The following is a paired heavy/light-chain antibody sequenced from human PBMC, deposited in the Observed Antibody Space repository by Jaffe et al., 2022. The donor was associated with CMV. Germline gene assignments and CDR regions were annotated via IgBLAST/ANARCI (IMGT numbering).Light chain of an antibody. CDR1: SGDIGSYNL. V-gene: IGLV2-23*02. J-gene: IGLJ3*02. Sequence: QSALTQPASVSGSHGQSITISCTGTSGDIGSYNLVSWYQQHPGKAPKLMIYDVTERPSGVSNRFSGSKSGNTASLTISGLQAEDEANYYCCSYAGSRHIVMFGGGTKLNVL. CDR2: DVT. CDR3: CSYAGSRHIVM.
Heavy chain of an antibody. Sequence: QLQLQESGPGLVKPSETLSLTCTVSGGSISSDNYYWGWIRQPPGKGLEWIGSVYYTGYTYNNPSLKSRVTISVDTSKNQFSLRLNSVTAADTAVYFCARHAPGYSKNSFDSWGQGTLVNVSS. CDR1: GGSISSDNYY. V-gene: IGHV4-39*01. CDR3: ARHAPGYSKNSFDS. CDR2: VYYTGYT. J-gene: IGHJ4*02. D-gene: IGHD5-12*01.